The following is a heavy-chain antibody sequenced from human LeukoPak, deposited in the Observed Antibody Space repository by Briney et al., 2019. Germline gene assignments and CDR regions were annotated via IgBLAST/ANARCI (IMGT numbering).Heavy chain of an antibody. V-gene: IGHV3-9*01. CDR2: LSWNSVNI. Sequence: GRSLRLSCAASGFTFDDFAMHWVRQTPGKGLEGVSGLSWNSVNIAYADSVKGRFTISRDNAKNSLYLQMNSLRAEDTAVYYCARKYYDSSGYSPWSQGTLVTVSS. CDR1: GFTFDDFA. CDR3: ARKYYDSSGYSP. D-gene: IGHD3-22*01. J-gene: IGHJ5*02.